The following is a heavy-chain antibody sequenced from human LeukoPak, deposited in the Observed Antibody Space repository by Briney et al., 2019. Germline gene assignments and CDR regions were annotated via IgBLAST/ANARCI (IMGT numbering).Heavy chain of an antibody. J-gene: IGHJ3*02. CDR1: GYTFTSYD. D-gene: IGHD3-22*01. CDR3: ARGLAPNGYYDSSGYWHGDAFDI. Sequence: ASVKVSCTASGYTFTSYDINWVRQATGQGLEWMGWMNPNSGNTGYAQKFQGRVTMTRNTSISTAYMELSNLRSEDTAVYYCARGLAPNGYYDSSGYWHGDAFDIWGQGTMVTVSS. CDR2: MNPNSGNT. V-gene: IGHV1-8*01.